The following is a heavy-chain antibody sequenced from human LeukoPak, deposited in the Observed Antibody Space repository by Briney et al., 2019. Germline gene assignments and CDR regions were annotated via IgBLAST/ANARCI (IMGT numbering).Heavy chain of an antibody. CDR1: DGSISGYY. CDR2: IYSSGST. Sequence: SETLSLTCNVSDGSISGYYWTWIRQPTGKGLEWIGRIYSSGSTTYNPSLESRVTMSVDTSKNQLSLNLSSMTAADTAVYYCARDTSGWHSYAFDCWGQGTLVAVSS. J-gene: IGHJ4*02. D-gene: IGHD6-19*01. V-gene: IGHV4-4*07. CDR3: ARDTSGWHSYAFDC.